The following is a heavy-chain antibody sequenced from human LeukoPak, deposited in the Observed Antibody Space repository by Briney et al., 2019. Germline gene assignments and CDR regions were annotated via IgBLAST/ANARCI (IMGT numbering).Heavy chain of an antibody. CDR1: GFTFSSYS. V-gene: IGHV3-21*06. D-gene: IGHD6-6*01. CDR3: ARESVSSSDY. CDR2: ISTTSTYI. Sequence: GGSLRLSCAASGFTFSSYSMNWVRQAPGKGLEWVSSISTTSTYIHYADSVKGRFTISRDNAKNSLYLQMNSLRAEDTAVYYCARESVSSSDYWGQGTLVTVSS. J-gene: IGHJ4*02.